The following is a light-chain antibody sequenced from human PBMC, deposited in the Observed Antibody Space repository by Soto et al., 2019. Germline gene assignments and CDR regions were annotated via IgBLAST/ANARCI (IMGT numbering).Light chain of an antibody. CDR3: QYYGNSRIA. CDR1: QSVGGSR. J-gene: IGKJ5*01. Sequence: ETVLTQSPGTLSLSPGERATLSCRASQSVGGSRIAWYQQKPGQAPRLLIYTASIRATGIPDRFSGSGSGTDFTLTISRLEPEDFAVYYCQYYGNSRIAFGQGTRLEIK. V-gene: IGKV3-20*01. CDR2: TAS.